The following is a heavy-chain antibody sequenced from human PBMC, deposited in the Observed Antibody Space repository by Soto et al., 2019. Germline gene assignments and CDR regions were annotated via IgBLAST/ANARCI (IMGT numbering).Heavy chain of an antibody. CDR1: GYTFTGYY. V-gene: IGHV1-8*02. D-gene: IGHD3-22*01. Sequence: GASVKVSCKASGYTFTGYYMHWVRQATGQGLEWMGWMNPNSGNTGYAQKFQGRVTMTRNTSISTAYMELSSLRSEDTAVYYCASRSSYYYDSSGYYYYYYGMDVWGQGXTVTVYS. CDR3: ASRSSYYYDSSGYYYYYYGMDV. CDR2: MNPNSGNT. J-gene: IGHJ6*02.